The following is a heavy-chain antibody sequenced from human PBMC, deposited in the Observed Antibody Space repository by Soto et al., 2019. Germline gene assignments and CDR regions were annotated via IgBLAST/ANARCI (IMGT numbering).Heavy chain of an antibody. J-gene: IGHJ6*01. CDR3: ARADLTALGVVQKTYYYYGMDV. CDR1: GFALSNYW. CDR2: IKHDGSEK. D-gene: IGHD3-3*01. Sequence: GGSLRLSCAASGFALSNYWMSWVHQAPGKGLEWVANIKHDGSEKYYVDSVKGRFTISRDNAKNSLYLQMNSLRAEDTAVYYCARADLTALGVVQKTYYYYGMDVWGQGTAVTVSS. V-gene: IGHV3-7*03.